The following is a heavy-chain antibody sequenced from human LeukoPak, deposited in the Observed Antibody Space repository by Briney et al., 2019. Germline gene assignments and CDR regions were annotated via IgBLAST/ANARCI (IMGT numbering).Heavy chain of an antibody. CDR3: ARLRRYSSSSFDY. CDR1: GGSISSSSYY. Sequence: SETLSLTCTVSGGSISSSSYYWGWIRQPPGKGLEWIGSIYYSGSTYYNPSLKSRVTISVDTSKNQFSLKLSSVTAADTAVYYCARLRRYSSSSFDYWGQGTLVTVSS. J-gene: IGHJ4*02. D-gene: IGHD6-6*01. V-gene: IGHV4-39*01. CDR2: IYYSGST.